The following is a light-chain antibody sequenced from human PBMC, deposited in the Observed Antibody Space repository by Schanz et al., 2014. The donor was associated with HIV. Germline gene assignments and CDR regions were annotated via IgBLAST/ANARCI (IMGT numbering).Light chain of an antibody. CDR1: QSVRTN. J-gene: IGKJ2*01. Sequence: EIVMTQSPVTLSVSPGERATLSCRASQSVRTNLAWYQQKRGQAPRLLIYGASTRATGIPARFSGSGSGTEFTLTISSLQSEDFAVYYCQQHGYSPYTFGQGTKLQSK. V-gene: IGKV3-15*01. CDR2: GAS. CDR3: QQHGYSPYT.